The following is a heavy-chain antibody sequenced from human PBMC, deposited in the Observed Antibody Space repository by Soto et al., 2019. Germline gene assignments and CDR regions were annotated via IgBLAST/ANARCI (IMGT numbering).Heavy chain of an antibody. CDR1: GYTFTSYG. Sequence: ASVKVSCKASGYTFTSYGISWVRQAPGQGLEWMGCISSYNGNTNYAQKLQGRVTMTTDTSTSTAYMELRSLRSDDTAVCYCARDGGVIVVVPSSWFDPWGQGTLVTVSS. CDR2: ISSYNGNT. D-gene: IGHD2-2*01. V-gene: IGHV1-18*04. CDR3: ARDGGVIVVVPSSWFDP. J-gene: IGHJ5*02.